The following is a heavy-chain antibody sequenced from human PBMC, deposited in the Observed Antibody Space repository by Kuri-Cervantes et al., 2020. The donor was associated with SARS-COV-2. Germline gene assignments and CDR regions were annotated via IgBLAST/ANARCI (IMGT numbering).Heavy chain of an antibody. Sequence: SETLSLTCAVYVGSFSGYYWTWIRQPPGKGLEWIGEINHSGSTNYNPSLKSRVTISVDTSKNQFSLKLSSVTAADTAVYYCARASYSVDCFDYWGHGTLVTVSS. CDR1: VGSFSGYY. CDR2: INHSGST. D-gene: IGHD2-21*01. CDR3: ARASYSVDCFDY. V-gene: IGHV4-34*01. J-gene: IGHJ4*01.